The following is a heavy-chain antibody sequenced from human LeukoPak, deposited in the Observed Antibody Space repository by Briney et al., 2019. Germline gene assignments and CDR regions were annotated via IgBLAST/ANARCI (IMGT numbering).Heavy chain of an antibody. Sequence: PGGSLRLSCEVSGFTLSDYWMSWVRQAPGKGLEWVANIKQDGSEKNYVDSVKGRFTISRDNAKNSVYLQMNRLRVEDTAMYYCARALFLGDWFDPWGQGTLVTVSS. CDR1: GFTLSDYW. CDR3: ARALFLGDWFDP. J-gene: IGHJ5*02. V-gene: IGHV3-7*01. D-gene: IGHD3-16*01. CDR2: IKQDGSEK.